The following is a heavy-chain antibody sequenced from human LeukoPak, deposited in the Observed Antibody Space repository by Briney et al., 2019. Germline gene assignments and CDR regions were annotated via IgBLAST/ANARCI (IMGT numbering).Heavy chain of an antibody. CDR2: IYHSGST. Sequence: PSETLSLTCTVSGGSISSYYWSWIRQPPGKGLEWIGNIYHSGSTYYNPSLRSRVTISVDTSKNQFSLKLSSVTAADTAVYYCARSQPFDYWGQGTLVTVSS. CDR3: ARSQPFDY. V-gene: IGHV4-59*08. CDR1: GGSISSYY. J-gene: IGHJ4*02.